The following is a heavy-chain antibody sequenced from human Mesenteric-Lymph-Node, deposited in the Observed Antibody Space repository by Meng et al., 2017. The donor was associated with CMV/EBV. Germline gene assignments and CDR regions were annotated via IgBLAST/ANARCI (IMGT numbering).Heavy chain of an antibody. CDR3: AKDRVGTGTTPFYFDY. CDR2: IRYDGSNK. D-gene: IGHD1-14*01. CDR1: GGSINRYY. J-gene: IGHJ4*02. V-gene: IGHV3-30*02. Sequence: GGSLRLSCTVSGGSINRYYWSWIRQTPGKGLEWVAFIRYDGSNKYYADSVKGRFTISRDNSKNTLYLQMNSLRAEDTAVYYCAKDRVGTGTTPFYFDYWGQGTLVTVSS.